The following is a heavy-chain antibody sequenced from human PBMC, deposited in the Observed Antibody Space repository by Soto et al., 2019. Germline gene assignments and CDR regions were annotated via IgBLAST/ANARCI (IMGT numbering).Heavy chain of an antibody. CDR1: GFTFSSYA. V-gene: IGHV3-30-3*01. D-gene: IGHD2-21*02. Sequence: GGSLRLSCAASGFTFSSYAMHWVRQAPGKGLEWVAVISYDGSNKYYADSVKGRFTISRDNSKNTLYLQMNSLRAEDTAVYYCARDWRATADIVVVTAIDYWGQGTLVTVSS. J-gene: IGHJ4*02. CDR2: ISYDGSNK. CDR3: ARDWRATADIVVVTAIDY.